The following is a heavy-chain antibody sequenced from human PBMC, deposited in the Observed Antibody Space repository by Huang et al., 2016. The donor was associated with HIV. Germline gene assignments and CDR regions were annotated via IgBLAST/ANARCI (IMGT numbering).Heavy chain of an antibody. V-gene: IGHV1-8*03. Sequence: QVQLVQSGAEVRKPGASVKVSCKASGYSFTKYDINWVRQAPGQGLAWMGVMNPKTGNTVYAKKLQDRVTLTRNSALSTAYMELSSLTSEDTAVYYCARAILTRYCSGMTCYFHFDQWGQGTLVSVSS. CDR2: MNPKTGNT. J-gene: IGHJ4*02. CDR3: ARAILTRYCSGMTCYFHFDQ. D-gene: IGHD2-15*01. CDR1: GYSFTKYD.